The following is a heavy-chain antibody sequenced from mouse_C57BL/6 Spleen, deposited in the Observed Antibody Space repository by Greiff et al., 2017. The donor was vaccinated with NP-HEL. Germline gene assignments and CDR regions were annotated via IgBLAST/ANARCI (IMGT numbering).Heavy chain of an antibody. D-gene: IGHD1-1*01. CDR2: IDPANGST. V-gene: IGHV14-3*01. CDR3: ATYYYDSSGRFAY. CDR1: GFNIKNTY. J-gene: IGHJ3*01. Sequence: VQLQQSVAELVRPGASVKLSCTASGFNIKNTYMHWVKQRPEQGLEWIGRIDPANGSTKYAPKFQGKATITADTSSNTAYLQLSSLTSEDTAIYYCATYYYDSSGRFAYWGQGTLVTVSA.